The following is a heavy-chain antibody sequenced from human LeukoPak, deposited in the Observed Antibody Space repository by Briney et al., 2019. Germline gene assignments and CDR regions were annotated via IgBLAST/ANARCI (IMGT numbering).Heavy chain of an antibody. Sequence: SETLSLTCTVSGGSISSSSYYWGWIRQPPGTGLEWIGSIYYSGSTYYNPSLKSRVTISVDTSKNQFSLKLSSVTAADTAVYYCASQDMVASPFDYWGQGTLVTVSS. CDR2: IYYSGST. CDR1: GGSISSSSYY. J-gene: IGHJ4*02. V-gene: IGHV4-39*01. CDR3: ASQDMVASPFDY. D-gene: IGHD5-12*01.